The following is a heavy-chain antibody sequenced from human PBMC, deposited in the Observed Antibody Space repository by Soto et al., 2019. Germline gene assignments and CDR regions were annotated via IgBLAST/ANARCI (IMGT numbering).Heavy chain of an antibody. CDR2: IIPIFGTA. J-gene: IGHJ6*02. Sequence: QVQLVQSGAEVKKPGSSVKVSCKASGGTFSSYAISWVRQAPGQGLEWMGGIIPIFGTANYAQKFQGRVTITADESTSTAYMELSSLRSEDTAVYYCAVGYCSGGSCFSRRYGMDVWGQGTTVTVSS. CDR1: GGTFSSYA. D-gene: IGHD2-15*01. V-gene: IGHV1-69*01. CDR3: AVGYCSGGSCFSRRYGMDV.